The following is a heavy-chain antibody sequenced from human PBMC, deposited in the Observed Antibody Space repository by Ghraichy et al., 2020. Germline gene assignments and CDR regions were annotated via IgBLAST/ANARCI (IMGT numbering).Heavy chain of an antibody. D-gene: IGHD6-13*01. Sequence: GGSLRLSCTTSGFIFSDYAMSWVRQAPGKGLEWVSSIGGDAIGTYYADSVKGRFTISRDNSKNALYLQLNSLRAEDTALYYCARYAAVGVSLWFDPWGQGTLVTVSS. V-gene: IGHV3-23*01. CDR3: ARYAAVGVSLWFDP. CDR2: IGGDAIGT. J-gene: IGHJ5*02. CDR1: GFIFSDYA.